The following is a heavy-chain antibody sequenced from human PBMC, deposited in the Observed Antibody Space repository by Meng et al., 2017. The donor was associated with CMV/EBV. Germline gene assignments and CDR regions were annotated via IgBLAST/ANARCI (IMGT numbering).Heavy chain of an antibody. CDR3: ARDGSDHYYYYYGMDV. CDR1: GYTFTSYY. J-gene: IGHJ6*02. V-gene: IGHV1-46*01. D-gene: IGHD3-10*01. CDR2: INPSGGST. Sequence: ASVKVSCKASGYTFTSYYMHWVRQAPGQGLEWMGIINPSGGSTSYAQKFQGRVTMTRDTSTSTVYMELSSLRAEDTAVYYCARDGSDHYYYYYGMDVWGQGTTVTVSS.